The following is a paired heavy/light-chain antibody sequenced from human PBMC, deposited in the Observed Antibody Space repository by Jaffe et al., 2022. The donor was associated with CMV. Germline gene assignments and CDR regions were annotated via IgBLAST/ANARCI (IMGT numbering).Light chain of an antibody. CDR2: AAS. CDR1: QGISSW. J-gene: IGKJ5*01. Sequence: DIQMTQSPSSLSASVGDRVTITCRASQGISSWLAWYQQKPEKAPKSLIYAASSLQSGVPSRFSGSGSGTDFTLTISSLQPEDFATYYCQQYNSYPLTFGQGTRLEIK. V-gene: IGKV1D-16*01. CDR3: QQYNSYPLT.
Heavy chain of an antibody. CDR2: ISGSGGST. V-gene: IGHV3-23*04. CDR3: AKRGTEGSYYQDFWHYDAFDI. D-gene: IGHD1-26*01. Sequence: EVQLVESGGGLVQPGGSLRLSCAASGFTFSSYAMSWVRQAPGKGLEWVSAISGSGGSTYYADSVKGRFTISRDNSKNTLYLQMNSLRAEDTAVYYCAKRGTEGSYYQDFWHYDAFDIWGQGTMVTVSS. CDR1: GFTFSSYA. J-gene: IGHJ3*02.